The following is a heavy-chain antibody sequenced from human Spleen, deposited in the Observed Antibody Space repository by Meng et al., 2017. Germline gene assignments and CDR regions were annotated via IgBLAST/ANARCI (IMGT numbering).Heavy chain of an antibody. CDR1: GFTFSSYS. CDR3: ARELHYYYYYGMDV. D-gene: IGHD3-10*01. Sequence: GESLKISCAASGFTFSSYSMNWVRQAPGKGLEWVSSISSSSYIYYADSVKGRFTISRDNAKNSLYLQMNSLRAEDTAVYYCARELHYYYYYGMDVWGQGTTVTVSS. V-gene: IGHV3-21*01. CDR2: ISSSSYI. J-gene: IGHJ6*02.